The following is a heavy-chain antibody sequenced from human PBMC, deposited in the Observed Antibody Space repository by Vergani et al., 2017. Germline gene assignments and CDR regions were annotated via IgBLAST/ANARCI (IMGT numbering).Heavy chain of an antibody. CDR2: ISWNSGSI. D-gene: IGHD3-10*01. CDR3: ARAKVEVRGVFDY. Sequence: EVQLVESGGGLVQPGRSLRLSCAASGFTFDDYAMHWVRQAPGKGLEWVSGISWNSGSIGYADSVKGRFTISRDNAKNSLYLQMNSLRAEDTAVYYCARAKVEVRGVFDYWGQGTLVTVSS. V-gene: IGHV3-9*01. J-gene: IGHJ4*02. CDR1: GFTFDDYA.